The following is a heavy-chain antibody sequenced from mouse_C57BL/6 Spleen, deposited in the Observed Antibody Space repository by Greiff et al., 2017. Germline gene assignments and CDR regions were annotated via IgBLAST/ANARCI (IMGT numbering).Heavy chain of an antibody. Sequence: EVHLVESGGDLVKPGGSLKLSCAASGFTFSSYGMSWVRQTPDKRLEWVATISSGGSYTYYPDSVKGRFTISRDNAKNTLYLQMSSLKSEDTAMYYCARQGDSNYIDYWGQGTTLTVSS. CDR3: ARQGDSNYIDY. CDR2: ISSGGSYT. J-gene: IGHJ2*01. D-gene: IGHD2-5*01. V-gene: IGHV5-6*01. CDR1: GFTFSSYG.